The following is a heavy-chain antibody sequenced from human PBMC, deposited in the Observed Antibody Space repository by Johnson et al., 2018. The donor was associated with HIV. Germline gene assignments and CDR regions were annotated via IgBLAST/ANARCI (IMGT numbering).Heavy chain of an antibody. D-gene: IGHD6-13*01. Sequence: QVQLVESGGGVVQPGKSLRLSCAASGFTFSSYAMHWVRQAPGKGLEWVAVISYDGSNKYYADSVKGRFTIPRDNAKNSLYLQMNSLRAEDTALYYCAKDRDLAAAGTDAFDIWGQGRMVTVSS. CDR1: GFTFSSYA. V-gene: IGHV3-30-3*01. CDR3: AKDRDLAAAGTDAFDI. CDR2: ISYDGSNK. J-gene: IGHJ3*02.